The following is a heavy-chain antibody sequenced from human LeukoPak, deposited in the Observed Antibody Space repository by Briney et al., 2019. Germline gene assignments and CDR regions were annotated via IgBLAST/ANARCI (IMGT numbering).Heavy chain of an antibody. J-gene: IGHJ4*02. CDR3: ARDGIP. Sequence: PSETLSLTCAVYGGSFGGYYWSWIRQPPGKGLEWIGEINHSGSTNYNPSLKSRVTISVDTSKNQFSLKLSSVTAADTAVYYCARDGIPGGQGTLVTVSS. CDR1: GGSFGGYY. V-gene: IGHV4-34*01. CDR2: INHSGST. D-gene: IGHD5-18*01.